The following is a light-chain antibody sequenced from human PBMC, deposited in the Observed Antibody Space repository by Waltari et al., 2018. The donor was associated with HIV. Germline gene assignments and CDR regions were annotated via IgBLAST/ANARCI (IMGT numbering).Light chain of an antibody. Sequence: QAVVTQEPSLTVSPGGTVTLTCGSSTGAVTSGHYPYWFQQKPGQAPRTLLYDTSNKHAWTPARFSGSLRGGKAALTLSGAQPEDEAEYYCLLSYSGARVFGGGTKLTVL. CDR3: LLSYSGARV. CDR1: TGAVTSGHY. J-gene: IGLJ3*02. CDR2: DTS. V-gene: IGLV7-46*01.